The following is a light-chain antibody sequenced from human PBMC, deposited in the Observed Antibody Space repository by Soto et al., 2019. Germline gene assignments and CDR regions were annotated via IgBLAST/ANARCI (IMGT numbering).Light chain of an antibody. CDR3: QLYGISPH. Sequence: EIVLTQSPGTLSLSPGERATLXCKTSQTGRNHFSAWYQPEPSQAPRLLIYASSNRATGIPDRFSGRASGPDFTLTINRLEPEDFAVYYCQLYGISPHFGQGTRLEIK. CDR2: ASS. J-gene: IGKJ5*01. V-gene: IGKV3-20*01. CDR1: QTGRNHF.